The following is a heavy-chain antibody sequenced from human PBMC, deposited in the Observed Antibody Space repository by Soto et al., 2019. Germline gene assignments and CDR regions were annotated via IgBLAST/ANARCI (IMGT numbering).Heavy chain of an antibody. D-gene: IGHD5-18*01. J-gene: IGHJ4*02. V-gene: IGHV4-59*01. Sequence: QVQLQESGPGLVKPSETLSLTCTVSGGSISSYYWSWIRQPPGKGLEWIGYIYYSGSTNYNPSLKSRVTISVDTSKNQFSLKLSSVTAADTAVYYCARITYSYGSPSYFDYWGQGTLVTVSS. CDR1: GGSISSYY. CDR2: IYYSGST. CDR3: ARITYSYGSPSYFDY.